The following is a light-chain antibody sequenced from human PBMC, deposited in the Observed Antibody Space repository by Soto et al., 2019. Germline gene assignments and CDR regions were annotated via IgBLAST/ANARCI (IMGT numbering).Light chain of an antibody. CDR1: SSDVGSYNL. CDR3: CSYAGSSIVV. J-gene: IGLJ2*01. V-gene: IGLV2-23*02. Sequence: QSALTQPASVSGSPGQSITISCTGTSSDVGSYNLVSWYQQHPGKAPKLMIYEVSKRPSGVSNRFSGSKSGNTASLTISGLQAEDEADYYCCSYAGSSIVVFGGGTK. CDR2: EVS.